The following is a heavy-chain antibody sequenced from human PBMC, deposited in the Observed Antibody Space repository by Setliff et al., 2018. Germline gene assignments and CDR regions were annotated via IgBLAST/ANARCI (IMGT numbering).Heavy chain of an antibody. D-gene: IGHD3-3*01. CDR2: INPRTGVT. Sequence: ASVKVSCKASGYSFTGHYIHWVRQAPGQGLEWMGWINPRTGVTNYAQKFQGRVTMTRDTSITTVYMDLSRLRSDDTAVYYCARGGDIITIFGVITPDYYYYMDVWGTGTTVTVSS. V-gene: IGHV1-2*02. CDR3: ARGGDIITIFGVITPDYYYYMDV. J-gene: IGHJ6*03. CDR1: GYSFTGHY.